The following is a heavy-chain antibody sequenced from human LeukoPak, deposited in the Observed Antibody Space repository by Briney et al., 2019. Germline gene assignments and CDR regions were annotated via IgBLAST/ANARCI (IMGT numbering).Heavy chain of an antibody. CDR2: ISGSGGST. V-gene: IGHV3-23*01. J-gene: IGHJ4*02. Sequence: PGGSLRISCAASGFTFSSYAMSWVRQAPGKGLEWVSAISGSGGSTYYADSVKGRFTISRDNSKNTLYLQMNSLRAEDTAVYYCAKSYRAIFGVVTIDYWGQGTLVTVSS. CDR3: AKSYRAIFGVVTIDY. CDR1: GFTFSSYA. D-gene: IGHD3-3*01.